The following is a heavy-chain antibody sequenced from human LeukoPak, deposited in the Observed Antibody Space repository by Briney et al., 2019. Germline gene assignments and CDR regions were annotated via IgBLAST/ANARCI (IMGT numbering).Heavy chain of an antibody. D-gene: IGHD6-13*01. J-gene: IGHJ4*02. CDR1: GGSISSYY. V-gene: IGHV4-4*07. CDR2: IYSTGST. Sequence: SETLSLTCTVSGGSISSYYWSWIRQPAGKGLEWVGRIYSTGSTNYNPSLKSRVTMSVATSKTQSSLRLRSVTAADTAVYYCARQIASAGTAGFDFWGQGALVTVSS. CDR3: ARQIASAGTAGFDF.